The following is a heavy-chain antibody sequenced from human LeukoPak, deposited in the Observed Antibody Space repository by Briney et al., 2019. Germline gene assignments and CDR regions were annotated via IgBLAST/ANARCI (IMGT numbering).Heavy chain of an antibody. V-gene: IGHV3-64*02. J-gene: IGHJ6*02. CDR3: ARGGSHLGYYYGMDV. D-gene: IGHD1-26*01. CDR2: ISSNGGET. Sequence: GGSLRLSCAASGFTFSSYVMHWVRQAPGKGLEYVSAISSNGGETYYADSVKGRFTISRDNSKNALYLQMGSLRVDDMAVYYCARGGSHLGYYYGMDVWGQGTTVTVSS. CDR1: GFTFSSYV.